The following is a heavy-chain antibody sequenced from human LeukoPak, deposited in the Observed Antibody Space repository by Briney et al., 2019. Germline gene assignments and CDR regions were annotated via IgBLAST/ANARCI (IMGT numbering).Heavy chain of an antibody. D-gene: IGHD2-21*02. CDR3: ARRRTVVVTAIRVYYFDY. CDR2: INHSGST. CDR1: GGSISSYY. J-gene: IGHJ4*02. V-gene: IGHV4-34*01. Sequence: SETLSLTCTVSGGSISSYYWSWIRQPPGKGLEWIGEINHSGSTNYNPSLKSRVTISVDTSKNQFSLKLSSVTAADTAVYYCARRRTVVVTAIRVYYFDYWGQGTLVTVSS.